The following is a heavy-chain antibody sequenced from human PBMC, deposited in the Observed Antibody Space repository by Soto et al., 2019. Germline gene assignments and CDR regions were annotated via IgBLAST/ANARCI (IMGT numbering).Heavy chain of an antibody. CDR3: ARGNYYGSGSYYQPYYYYGMDV. Sequence: SETLSLTCAVSGGSISSGGYSWSWIRQPPGKGLEWIGYIYHSGSTYYNPSLKSRVTISVDRSKNQFSLKLSSVTAADTAVYYCARGNYYGSGSYYQPYYYYGMDVWGQGTTVTVYS. CDR2: IYHSGST. V-gene: IGHV4-30-2*01. CDR1: GGSISSGGYS. D-gene: IGHD3-10*01. J-gene: IGHJ6*02.